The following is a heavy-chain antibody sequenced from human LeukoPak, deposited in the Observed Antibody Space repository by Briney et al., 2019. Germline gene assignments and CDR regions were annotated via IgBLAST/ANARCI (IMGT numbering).Heavy chain of an antibody. CDR1: GFTFSGSA. D-gene: IGHD3-22*01. CDR3: TTLGSSYDSSGYVLVSI. CDR2: IRSKANSYAT. J-gene: IGHJ3*02. V-gene: IGHV3-73*01. Sequence: PGGSLRLSCAASGFTFSGSAMHWVRQASGKGLEWVGRIRSKANSYATAYAASVKGRFTISRDDSKNTAYLQMNSLKTEDTAVYYCTTLGSSYDSSGYVLVSIWGQGTMVTVSS.